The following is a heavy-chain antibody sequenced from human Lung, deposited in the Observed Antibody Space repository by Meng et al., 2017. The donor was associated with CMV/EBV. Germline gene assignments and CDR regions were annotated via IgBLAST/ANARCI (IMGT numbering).Heavy chain of an antibody. CDR2: ISSSGSTI. V-gene: IGHV3-11*01. D-gene: IGHD1-26*01. Sequence: SCAASGFTFSDYYMSWIRQAPGKGLEWVSYISSSGSTIYYADSAKGRFTISRDNAKNSLYLQMNSLRAEDTAVYYCASHRYSGSYYPPAWFDPWXQGTXVT. CDR1: GFTFSDYY. J-gene: IGHJ5*02. CDR3: ASHRYSGSYYPPAWFDP.